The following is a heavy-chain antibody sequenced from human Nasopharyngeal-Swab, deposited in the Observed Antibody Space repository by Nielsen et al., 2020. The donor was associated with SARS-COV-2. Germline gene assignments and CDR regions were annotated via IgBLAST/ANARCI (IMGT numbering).Heavy chain of an antibody. CDR1: GVTVSSNY. V-gene: IGHV3-66*01. CDR2: IYSGGST. Sequence: GGSLRLSCAASGVTVSSNYMSWCRQAPGQGLEWVSVIYSGGSTYYADPVKGRFTLSRDNAKNTLYLQMNSLRAEDTAVYYCARSYNWNFDYFDYWGQGTLVTVSS. D-gene: IGHD1-7*01. CDR3: ARSYNWNFDYFDY. J-gene: IGHJ4*02.